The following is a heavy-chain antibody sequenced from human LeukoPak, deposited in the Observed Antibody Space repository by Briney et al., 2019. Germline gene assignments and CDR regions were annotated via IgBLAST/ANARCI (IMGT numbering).Heavy chain of an antibody. D-gene: IGHD6-19*01. CDR3: ARGGSGWYFDY. CDR1: GFTFSSYW. V-gene: IGHV3-7*01. CDR2: IRQDGSEK. J-gene: IGHJ4*02. Sequence: GGSLRLSCAASGFTFSSYWMSWVRQAPGKGLEWVANIRQDGSEKYYVDSVKGRFTISRDNAKNSLYLQMNSLRAEDTAVYYCARGGSGWYFDYWGQGTLVTVSS.